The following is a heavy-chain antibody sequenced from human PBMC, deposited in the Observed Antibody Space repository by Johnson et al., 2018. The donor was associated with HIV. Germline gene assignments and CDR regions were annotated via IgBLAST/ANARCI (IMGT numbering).Heavy chain of an antibody. J-gene: IGHJ3*02. V-gene: IGHV3-7*01. D-gene: IGHD1-26*01. CDR1: GFTSGDVA. CDR2: IKQDGSEK. CDR3: ARDEWELYDDAFDI. Sequence: EQLVESGGDLVQPGRSLRLSCTASGFTSGDVALSWVRQAPGKGLEWVANIKQDGSEKYYVDSVKGRFTISRDNAKNSLYLQMNSLRAEDTAVYYCARDEWELYDDAFDIWGQGTMVTVSS.